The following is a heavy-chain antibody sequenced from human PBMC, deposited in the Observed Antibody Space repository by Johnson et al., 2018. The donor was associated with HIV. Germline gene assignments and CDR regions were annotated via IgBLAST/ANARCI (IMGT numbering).Heavy chain of an antibody. D-gene: IGHD6-13*01. J-gene: IGHJ3*02. CDR2: ISYDGSNK. CDR1: GFTFSSYA. CDR3: AKEGWAAAQEGWGAFDI. Sequence: QVQLVESGGGVVRPGESLRLSCAASGFTFSSYAMHWVRQAPGKGLEWVAVISYDGSNKYYADSVKGRFTISRDNSKNTLYLQMNSLRAEDTAVYYCAKEGWAAAQEGWGAFDIWGQGTMVTVSS. V-gene: IGHV3-30*04.